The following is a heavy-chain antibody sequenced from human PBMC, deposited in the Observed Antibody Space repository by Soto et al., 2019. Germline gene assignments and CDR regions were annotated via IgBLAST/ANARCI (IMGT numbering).Heavy chain of an antibody. CDR3: AKEAY. CDR1: GFTFRDYW. CDR2: IKPDGSVI. Sequence: GGSLRLSCAASGFTFRDYWMGWVRQAPGKGLEGVANIKPDGSVIYYADSVKGRFTISRDNTKSSLYLQMNSLRAEDTAVYYCAKEAYWGQGTQVTVSS. V-gene: IGHV3-7*05. J-gene: IGHJ4*02.